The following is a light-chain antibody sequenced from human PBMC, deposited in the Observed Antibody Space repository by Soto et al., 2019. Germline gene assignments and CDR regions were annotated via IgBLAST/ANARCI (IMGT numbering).Light chain of an antibody. V-gene: IGLV2-14*01. CDR3: RSYTSGSDV. J-gene: IGLJ1*01. CDR1: SSDVGGYNY. Sequence: QSALTQPASVSGSPGQSITISCTGTSSDVGGYNYVSWYQQHPGKAPKLMIYEVSNRPSGVSNRFSGSKSGNTASLTISGRQAADEANYDCRSYTSGSDVFGAGTKVTVL. CDR2: EVS.